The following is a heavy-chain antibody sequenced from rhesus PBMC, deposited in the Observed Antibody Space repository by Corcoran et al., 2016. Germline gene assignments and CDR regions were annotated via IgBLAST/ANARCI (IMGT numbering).Heavy chain of an antibody. CDR3: ARTTDFWLGHS. Sequence: QVQLQESGPAVLTPSETLSLHCGVSGDSINSHTWCTWIRQSPGKGLEYIAAMYGRRGLTEYNHARRSRVTSSIDASKKQFSLKLTSRTAADAAVDHCARTTDFWLGHSWGPGLLVTVSS. CDR1: GDSINSHTW. J-gene: IGHJ5-1*01. D-gene: IGHD6-37*01. V-gene: IGHV4-93*02. CDR2: MYGRRGLT.